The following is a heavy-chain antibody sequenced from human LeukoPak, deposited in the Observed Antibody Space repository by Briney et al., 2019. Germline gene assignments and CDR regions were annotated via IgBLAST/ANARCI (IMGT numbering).Heavy chain of an antibody. CDR3: AKFKTVGRYSSGWYYFDY. V-gene: IGHV3-23*01. Sequence: GSLRLSCAASGFTFSSYAMSWVRQAPGKGLEWVSAISGSGGSTYYADSVKGRFTISRDNSKNTLYLQMNSLRAEDTAVYYCAKFKTVGRYSSGWYYFDYWGQGTLVTVSS. CDR1: GFTFSSYA. D-gene: IGHD6-19*01. J-gene: IGHJ4*02. CDR2: ISGSGGST.